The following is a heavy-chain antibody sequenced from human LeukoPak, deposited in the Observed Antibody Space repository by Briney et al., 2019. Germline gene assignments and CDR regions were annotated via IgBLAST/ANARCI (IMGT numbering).Heavy chain of an antibody. CDR2: ISGSGGST. D-gene: IGHD2-2*01. CDR3: AKDCSSTSCWKGDY. CDR1: GFTFSSYA. V-gene: IGHV3-23*01. Sequence: GGSLRLSCAASGFTFSSYAMSWVRQAPGKGLEWVSAISGSGGSTYYADSVKGRFTISRDNSKNTLYLQMNSLRAEDTAVYYCAKDCSSTSCWKGDYWGQGTLVTVSS. J-gene: IGHJ4*02.